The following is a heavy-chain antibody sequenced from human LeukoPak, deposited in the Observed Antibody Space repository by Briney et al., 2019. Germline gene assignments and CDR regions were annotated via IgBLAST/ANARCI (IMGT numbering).Heavy chain of an antibody. CDR1: GFTFTNYA. J-gene: IGHJ4*02. CDR3: AKREKGTTGRFFDY. V-gene: IGHV3-23*01. CDR2: ISEGVGNT. Sequence: GGSLRLSCAASGFTFTNYAMTWVRQAPGKGLEWVSGISEGVGNTYYADSVKGRFTISRDNSKNTLYLQMNSLRAEDTALYYCAKREKGTTGRFFDYWGQGTLVTVSS. D-gene: IGHD4-17*01.